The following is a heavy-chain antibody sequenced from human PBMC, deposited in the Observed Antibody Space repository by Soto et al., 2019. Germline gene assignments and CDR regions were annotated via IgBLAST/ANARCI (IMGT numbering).Heavy chain of an antibody. D-gene: IGHD2-21*01. CDR2: IYHSWST. CDR1: GGSISSGGYS. J-gene: IGHJ4*02. Sequence: QLQLQESGSGLVKPSQTLSLTCAVSGGSISSGGYSWSWIRQPPGKGLEWIGYIYHSWSTYYNPSLKSRVTISVARSKNQFSLKLSAVTAAATAVYYCARGPPCGRWGQGTLVTVSS. V-gene: IGHV4-30-2*01. CDR3: ARGPPCGR.